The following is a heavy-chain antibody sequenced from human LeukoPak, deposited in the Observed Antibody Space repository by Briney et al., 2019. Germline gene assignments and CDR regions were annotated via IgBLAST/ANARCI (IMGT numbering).Heavy chain of an antibody. CDR1: GVSVSSGSYY. CDR2: IYYSGST. Sequence: SETLSLTCTVSGVSVSSGSYYWSWIRQPPGKGLEWIGYIYYSGSTNYNPSLKSRVTISVDTSKNQFALKMSSVTAADTAVYYCARHSGLRSPFDPWGQGTLVTVSS. V-gene: IGHV4-61*01. CDR3: ARHSGLRSPFDP. J-gene: IGHJ5*02. D-gene: IGHD3-3*01.